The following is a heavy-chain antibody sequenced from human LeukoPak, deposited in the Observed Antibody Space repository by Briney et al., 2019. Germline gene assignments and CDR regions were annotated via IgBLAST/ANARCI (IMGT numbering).Heavy chain of an antibody. J-gene: IGHJ4*02. D-gene: IGHD3-10*01. V-gene: IGHV4-59*08. CDR3: ARSRNYYGSGSSFDY. Sequence: SETLSLTCTVSGGSISSYYWSWIRQPPGKGLEWIGYIYYSGSTNYNPSLKSRVTISVDTSKNQFSLKLSSVTAADTAVYYCARSRNYYGSGSSFDYRGQGTLVTVSS. CDR2: IYYSGST. CDR1: GGSISSYY.